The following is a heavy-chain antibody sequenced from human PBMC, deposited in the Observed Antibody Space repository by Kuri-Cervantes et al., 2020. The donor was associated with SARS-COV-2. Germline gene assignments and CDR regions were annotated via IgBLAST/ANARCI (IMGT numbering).Heavy chain of an antibody. V-gene: IGHV3-53*05. CDR1: GFTVSSNY. D-gene: IGHD3-3*01. CDR2: IYSGGST. CDR3: ARDEEDYDFWSGHRYGMDV. J-gene: IGHJ6*02. Sequence: LSLICAASGFTVSSNYMSWVRQAPGKGLEWVSVIYSGGSTYYADSVKGRFTISRDNSKNTLYLQMNSLRAEDTAVYYCARDEEDYDFWSGHRYGMDVWGQGTTVTVSS.